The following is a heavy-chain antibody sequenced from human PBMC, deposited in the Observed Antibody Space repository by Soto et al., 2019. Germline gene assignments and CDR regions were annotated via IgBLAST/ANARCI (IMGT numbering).Heavy chain of an antibody. V-gene: IGHV1-2*02. CDR1: GHTFTGHH. CDR2: IDLDNDNR. Sequence: ASAKVSCKASGHTFTGHHMHWVRQAPGQGLEWMGYIDLDNDNRASAQKFQGRVTTTRDTSITTAYMELSGLRSDDTAVYYCGLEPTGTGGFDYWGQGTLVTVSS. CDR3: GLEPTGTGGFDY. D-gene: IGHD7-27*01. J-gene: IGHJ4*02.